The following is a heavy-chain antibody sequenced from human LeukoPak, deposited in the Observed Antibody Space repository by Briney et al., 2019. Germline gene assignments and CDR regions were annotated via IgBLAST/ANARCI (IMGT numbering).Heavy chain of an antibody. CDR2: IYPGDSDT. D-gene: IGHD3-3*01. CDR1: GYSFTTYW. CDR3: ARGSGAISWFDP. V-gene: IGHV5-51*01. J-gene: IGHJ5*02. Sequence: GESLKISWKGSGYSFTTYWIAWVRQMPGKGLEWMGIIYPGDSDTKYSPSFQGQITISADKSISTAYLQWSSLKASDTGIYYCARGSGAISWFDPWGQGTLVTVSS.